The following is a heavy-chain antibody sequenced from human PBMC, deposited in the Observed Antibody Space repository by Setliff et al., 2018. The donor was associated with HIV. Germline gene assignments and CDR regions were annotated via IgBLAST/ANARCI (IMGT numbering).Heavy chain of an antibody. V-gene: IGHV3-30*04. J-gene: IGHJ3*01. D-gene: IGHD1-26*01. Sequence: SLRLSCAASGFTFSNSAMHWVRQAPGKGLGWVAGISYDGSNKYYTDSVKGRFTISRDNSKNTLSLQMNSLRPDDTALYYCAILIGVGPDAFDLWGQGTMVTVSS. CDR1: GFTFSNSA. CDR2: ISYDGSNK. CDR3: AILIGVGPDAFDL.